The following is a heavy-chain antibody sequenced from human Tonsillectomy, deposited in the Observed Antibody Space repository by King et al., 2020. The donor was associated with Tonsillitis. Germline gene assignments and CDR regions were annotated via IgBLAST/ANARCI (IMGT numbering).Heavy chain of an antibody. J-gene: IGHJ4*02. CDR3: ARGSITGTGARFLFDY. D-gene: IGHD1-7*01. Sequence: VQLVESGGGLVQPGGSLRLSCAASGFTFRSYWMSWVRQAPGKGLEWVANIKHDGSEKYYVDSVKGRFTISRDNAKNSLYLQMNSLRAEDTAVYYCARGSITGTGARFLFDYWGQGTLVTVSS. CDR1: GFTFRSYW. V-gene: IGHV3-7*01. CDR2: IKHDGSEK.